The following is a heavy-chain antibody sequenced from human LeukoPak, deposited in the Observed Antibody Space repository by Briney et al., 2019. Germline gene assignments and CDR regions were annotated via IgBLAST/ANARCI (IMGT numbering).Heavy chain of an antibody. Sequence: GGSLRLSCAASGFTFSSYAMSWVRQAPGKGLEWVSAISGSGGSTYYADSVQGRFTISRDNSKNTLYLLMNSLRGEDTAVYFCARAWGSYRYSNNYFDYWGQGTLVTVSS. CDR2: ISGSGGST. J-gene: IGHJ4*02. CDR1: GFTFSSYA. V-gene: IGHV3-23*01. CDR3: ARAWGSYRYSNNYFDY. D-gene: IGHD3-16*02.